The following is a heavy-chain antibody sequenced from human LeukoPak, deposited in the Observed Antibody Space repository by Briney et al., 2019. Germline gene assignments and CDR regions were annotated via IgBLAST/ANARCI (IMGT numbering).Heavy chain of an antibody. CDR1: GGSISSYY. CDR3: TRDQGMGGWFDP. Sequence: SETLSLTCTVSGGSISSYYWSWIRQPAGKGLEWIGRIYTSGSTNYNPSLKSRVTMSVDTSKNQFSLKLSSVTSADTAVYYCTRDQGMGGWFDPWGQGTLVTVSS. D-gene: IGHD3-16*01. CDR2: IYTSGST. V-gene: IGHV4-4*07. J-gene: IGHJ5*02.